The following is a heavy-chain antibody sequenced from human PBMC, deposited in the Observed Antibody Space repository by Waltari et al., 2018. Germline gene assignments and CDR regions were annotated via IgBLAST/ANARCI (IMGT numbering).Heavy chain of an antibody. J-gene: IGHJ4*02. V-gene: IGHV4-34*01. Sequence: QVQLQQWGAGLLKPSETLSLTCAVYGGSFSGYYWSWIRQPPGKGLEWIGEINHSGSTNYNPSLKSRVTISVDTSKNQFSLKLSSVTAADTAVYYCARVGGGVTTGYYWGQGTLVTVSS. CDR3: ARVGGGVTTGYY. D-gene: IGHD4-4*01. CDR1: GGSFSGYY. CDR2: INHSGST.